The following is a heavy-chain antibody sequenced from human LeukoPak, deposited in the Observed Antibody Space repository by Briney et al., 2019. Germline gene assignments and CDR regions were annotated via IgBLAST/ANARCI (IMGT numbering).Heavy chain of an antibody. Sequence: VASVKVSRKASGGTLSSYAISWVRQAPGQGLEWMGGIIPIFGTANYAQKFQGRVTITADESTSTAYMELSSLRSEDTAVYYCARARQIISHDALDIWGQGTMVTVSS. CDR3: ARARQIISHDALDI. V-gene: IGHV1-69*13. CDR1: GGTLSSYA. J-gene: IGHJ3*02. D-gene: IGHD3-10*01. CDR2: IIPIFGTA.